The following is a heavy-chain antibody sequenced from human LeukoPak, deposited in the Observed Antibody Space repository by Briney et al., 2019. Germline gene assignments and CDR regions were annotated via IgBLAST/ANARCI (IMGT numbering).Heavy chain of an antibody. CDR2: INHSGST. Sequence: SETLSLTCAVYGGSFSGYYWSWIRQPPGKGLEWIGEINHSGSTNYNPSLKSRVTISVDKSKNQFSLKLSSVTAADTAVYYCARADEGGGYFDYWGQGTLVTVSS. V-gene: IGHV4-34*01. CDR3: ARADEGGGYFDY. J-gene: IGHJ4*02. D-gene: IGHD1-26*01. CDR1: GGSFSGYY.